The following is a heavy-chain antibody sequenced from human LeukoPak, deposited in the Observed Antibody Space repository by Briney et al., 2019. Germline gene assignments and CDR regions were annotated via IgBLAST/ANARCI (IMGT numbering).Heavy chain of an antibody. D-gene: IGHD1-26*01. CDR3: AHRLYSGSCFDY. V-gene: IGHV2-5*02. Sequence: GPTLVNPTQTLTLTFTFSGFSLSTRGVAVGWIRHPPGKGLDWLALIYWDGEKRYSPSLKNRGTITKDTSKNQVVLTMTYMDPLDTATYFCAHRLYSGSCFDYWGQGTLVTVSS. J-gene: IGHJ4*02. CDR2: IYWDGEK. CDR1: GFSLSTRGVA.